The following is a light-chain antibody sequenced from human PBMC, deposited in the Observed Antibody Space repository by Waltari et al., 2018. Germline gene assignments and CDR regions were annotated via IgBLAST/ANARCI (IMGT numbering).Light chain of an antibody. V-gene: IGLV2-11*01. CDR2: DVT. Sequence: SALTQPRSVSGSPGQSVTIPCTGTTNDLGSYYYVSWYQQHPGKAPKLIILDVTKRPSGVPDRLSGSKSGNTASLTISGLRAEDEAEYYCCSYAGSYTWVFGGGTKLT. J-gene: IGLJ3*02. CDR1: TNDLGSYYY. CDR3: CSYAGSYTWV.